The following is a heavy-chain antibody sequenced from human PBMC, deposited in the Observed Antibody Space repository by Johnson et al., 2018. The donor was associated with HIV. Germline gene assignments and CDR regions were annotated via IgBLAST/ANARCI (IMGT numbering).Heavy chain of an antibody. CDR2: IWYDGSNN. J-gene: IGHJ3*02. V-gene: IGHV3-33*02. D-gene: IGHD3-10*01. CDR3: AIGRGEFPRHAFNI. Sequence: QVQLVESGGGLVQPGGSLRLSCGVSGFTFSSYWMSWVRQAPGKGLEWVEVIWYDGSNNYYADSVKGRFTISKDNSRNTLFLHMNSLRADDTAVYYCAIGRGEFPRHAFNIWGQGTTVTVSS. CDR1: GFTFSSYW.